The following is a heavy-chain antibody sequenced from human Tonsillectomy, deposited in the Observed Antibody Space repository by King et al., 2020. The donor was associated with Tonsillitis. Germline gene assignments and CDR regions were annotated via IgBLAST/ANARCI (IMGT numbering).Heavy chain of an antibody. Sequence: LQLQESGPGLVKPSQTLSLTCTVSGGSISSGGYYWSWIRQHPGKGLEWIGYIYYSGSTYYNPSLKSRVTISVDTSKNQFSLKLSSVTAADTAVYYCASLGDQYIAAPFDPWGQGTLVTVSS. CDR3: ASLGDQYIAAPFDP. J-gene: IGHJ5*02. D-gene: IGHD6-6*01. CDR2: IYYSGST. CDR1: GGSISSGGYY. V-gene: IGHV4-31*03.